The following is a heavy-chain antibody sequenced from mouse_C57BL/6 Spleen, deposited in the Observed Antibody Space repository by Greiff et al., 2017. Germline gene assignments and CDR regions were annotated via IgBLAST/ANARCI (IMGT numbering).Heavy chain of an antibody. J-gene: IGHJ3*01. CDR3: AIGYYGSSSWFAY. CDR1: GYTFTSYW. Sequence: QVQLQQPGAELVRPGSSVKLSCKASGYTFTSYWMHWVKQRPIQGLEWIGNIDPSDSETHYNQKFKDKATLTVDKSSSTAYMQLSSLTSEDSAVYYCAIGYYGSSSWFAYWGQGTLVTVSA. V-gene: IGHV1-52*01. D-gene: IGHD1-1*01. CDR2: IDPSDSET.